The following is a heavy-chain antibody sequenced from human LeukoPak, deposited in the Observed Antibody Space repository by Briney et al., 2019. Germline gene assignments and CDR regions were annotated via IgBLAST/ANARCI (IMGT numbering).Heavy chain of an antibody. D-gene: IGHD5-12*01. CDR2: ISDDGTRK. V-gene: IGHV3-30*03. CDR3: AREFSGYAFDI. CDR1: GFTFSSYG. J-gene: IGHJ3*02. Sequence: GRSLRLSCAASGFTFSSYGIHWVRLAPGKGLEWVAVISDDGTRKYYADSVQGRFTISRDNSKNTVYVQMNSLRAEDMAVYYCAREFSGYAFDIWGQGTMVTVSS.